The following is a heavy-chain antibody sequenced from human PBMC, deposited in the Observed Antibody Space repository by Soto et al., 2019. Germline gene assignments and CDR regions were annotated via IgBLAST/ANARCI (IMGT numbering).Heavy chain of an antibody. CDR2: ISSSSSYI. CDR3: AREKRGAFDI. V-gene: IGHV3-21*01. D-gene: IGHD3-16*01. J-gene: IGHJ3*02. CDR1: GFTFSYYS. Sequence: EVQLVESGGGLVKPGGSLRLSCAASGFTFSYYSMNWVRQAPGKGLEWVSSISSSSSYIYYVDSVKGRFIISRDNAKNSLYLQMNSLRAEDTAVYYCAREKRGAFDIWGQGTMVTVSS.